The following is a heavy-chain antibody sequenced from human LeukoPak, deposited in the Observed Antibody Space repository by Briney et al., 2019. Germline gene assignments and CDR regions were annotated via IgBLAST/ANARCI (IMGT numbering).Heavy chain of an antibody. CDR2: INPNSGGT. J-gene: IGHJ5*02. Sequence: ASVKVSCKAAGYTFTGYYMFWVRQAPGQGHEWMGRINPNSGGTNYAQTFQGRVTMTRDTSISTAYMELSRLRSDDTAVYYCARGYCSGGSCYSVENWFDPWGQGTLVTVSS. CDR1: GYTFTGYY. CDR3: ARGYCSGGSCYSVENWFDP. D-gene: IGHD2-15*01. V-gene: IGHV1-2*06.